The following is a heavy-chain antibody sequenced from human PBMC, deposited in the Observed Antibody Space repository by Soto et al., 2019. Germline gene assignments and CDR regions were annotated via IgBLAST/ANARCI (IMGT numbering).Heavy chain of an antibody. V-gene: IGHV3-23*01. Sequence: DVQVLESGGDLVQPGESLRLSCAASGFTFSNYAMTWVRQAPGKGLELVSTMSGSGDSIYYADSVKGRFTISRDNSKNSLYLQMNSLRADDWAVYYCATGRQMGYWGQGTLVIVSS. CDR3: ATGRQMGY. CDR2: MSGSGDSI. D-gene: IGHD7-27*01. J-gene: IGHJ4*02. CDR1: GFTFSNYA.